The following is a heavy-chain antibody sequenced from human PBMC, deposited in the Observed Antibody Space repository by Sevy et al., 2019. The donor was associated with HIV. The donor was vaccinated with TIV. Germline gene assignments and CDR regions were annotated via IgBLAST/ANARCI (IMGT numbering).Heavy chain of an antibody. Sequence: GGSLRLSCAASGFTFSDYYMSWIRQAPGKGLEWVSYISSVGDSIYYADSVKGRFTISRDNAKNSVSLQMNSLRAEDTAVYYCARDALPTGVLQYFQYWGQGTTVTVSS. D-gene: IGHD3-9*01. J-gene: IGHJ4*02. CDR1: GFTFSDYY. V-gene: IGHV3-11*01. CDR3: ARDALPTGVLQYFQY. CDR2: ISSVGDSI.